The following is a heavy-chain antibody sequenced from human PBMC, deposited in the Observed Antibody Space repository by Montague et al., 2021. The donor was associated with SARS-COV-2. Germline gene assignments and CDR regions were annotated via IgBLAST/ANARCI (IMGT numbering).Heavy chain of an antibody. V-gene: IGHV4-39*01. CDR3: ARPWGIAADGN. D-gene: IGHD6-13*01. Sequence: SETLSLTCTVYGGSITDRTYYWGCNRPSPGKGLEWNGDINYSGTTYYNPSLKSRVTISLDTAKNQFSLKMTSVTAADTAVYYCARPWGIAADGNWGQGTLVPVSS. CDR2: INYSGTT. J-gene: IGHJ4*02. CDR1: GGSITDRTYY.